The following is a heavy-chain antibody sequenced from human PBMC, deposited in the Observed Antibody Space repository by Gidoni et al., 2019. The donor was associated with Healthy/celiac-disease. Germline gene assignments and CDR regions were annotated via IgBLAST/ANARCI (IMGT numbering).Heavy chain of an antibody. J-gene: IGHJ4*02. CDR3: ARVQYSSGRGFDY. CDR1: GLPSSSYW. Sequence: EVQLVESRGGLVQPGGSLRFSCAASGLPSSSYWMHWDRQAPRKGLVWVSRIDSDGSSTSYADSVKGRFTISRDNAKNTLYLQMNSLRAEDTAVYYCARVQYSSGRGFDYWGQGTLVTVSS. D-gene: IGHD6-19*01. CDR2: IDSDGSST. V-gene: IGHV3-74*01.